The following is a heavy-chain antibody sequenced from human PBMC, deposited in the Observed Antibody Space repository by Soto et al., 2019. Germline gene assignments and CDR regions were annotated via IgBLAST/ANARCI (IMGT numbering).Heavy chain of an antibody. CDR3: ARTEAGVRGGDWYYFDY. CDR1: GFTFSSYA. CDR2: ISYDGSNK. J-gene: IGHJ4*02. V-gene: IGHV3-30*04. Sequence: GGSLRLSCAASGFTFSSYAMHWVRQAPGKGLEWVAVISYDGSNKYYADSVKGRFTIFRDNSKNTLYLQMNSLRAEDTAVDYCARTEAGVRGGDWYYFDYWGQGTLVTVSS. D-gene: IGHD2-21*02.